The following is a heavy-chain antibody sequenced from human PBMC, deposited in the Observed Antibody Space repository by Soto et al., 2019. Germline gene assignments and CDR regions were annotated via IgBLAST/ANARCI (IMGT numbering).Heavy chain of an antibody. J-gene: IGHJ5*02. CDR2: IYYSGST. D-gene: IGHD3-3*01. V-gene: IGHV4-61*01. Sequence: SETLSLTCTASGGSVSSGSYYWSWVRQPPGKGLEWIGYIYYSGSTNSNPSLKSRVTISVDTSKNQFSLKRSSVTAADTAVYYCARSPYDFWSGYPNNWFDPWGQRTLVT. CDR3: ARSPYDFWSGYPNNWFDP. CDR1: GGSVSSGSYY.